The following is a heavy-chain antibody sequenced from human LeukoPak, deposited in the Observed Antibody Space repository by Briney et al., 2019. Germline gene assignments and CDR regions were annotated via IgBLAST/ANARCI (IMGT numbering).Heavy chain of an antibody. CDR2: ISWNSGSI. V-gene: IGHV3-9*01. D-gene: IGHD5-24*01. CDR3: AKDSTRGDGCDYELGYPFDY. J-gene: IGHJ4*02. Sequence: GGSLRLSCAASGFTFDDYAMHWVRQAPGKGLEWVSGISWNSGSIGYADSVKGRFTISRDNAKNSLYLQMNSLRAEDTALYYCAKDSTRGDGCDYELGYPFDYWGQGTLVTVSS. CDR1: GFTFDDYA.